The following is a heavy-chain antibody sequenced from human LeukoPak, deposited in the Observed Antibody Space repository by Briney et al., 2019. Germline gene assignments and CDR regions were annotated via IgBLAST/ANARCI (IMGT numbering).Heavy chain of an antibody. CDR3: ARGPGLERFDY. CDR2: IIPLFGTA. CDR1: GGTFSSYA. Sequence: SVKVSCKASGGTFSSYAISWVRQAPGQGLEWMGGIIPLFGTANYAQKLQGRVTITTDESTTTAYMELSSLRSEDTAVYYCARGPGLERFDYWGQGNLVTVSS. V-gene: IGHV1-69*05. J-gene: IGHJ4*02. D-gene: IGHD1-1*01.